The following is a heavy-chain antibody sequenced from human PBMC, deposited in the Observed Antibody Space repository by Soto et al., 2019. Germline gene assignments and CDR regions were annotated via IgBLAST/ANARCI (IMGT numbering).Heavy chain of an antibody. CDR1: GYTFSNYG. V-gene: IGHV1-3*01. CDR3: ARSGYSSGWYHWYFDL. CDR2: INAGNGNT. Sequence: ASVKVSFKASGYTFSNYGIHWLRQAPGQRLEWMGWINAGNGNTKYSQKFQDRVTITRDTSATTAYMELSSLRSEDTSVFYCARSGYSSGWYHWYFDLWGRGTLVTVSS. J-gene: IGHJ2*01. D-gene: IGHD6-19*01.